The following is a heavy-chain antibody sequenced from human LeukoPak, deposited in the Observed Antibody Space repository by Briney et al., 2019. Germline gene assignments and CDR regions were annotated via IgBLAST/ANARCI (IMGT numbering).Heavy chain of an antibody. V-gene: IGHV1-46*01. Sequence: GASVKVSCKASGYTFTSYGISWVRQAPGQGLEWMGIINPSGGSTNYAQKFQGRVTMTRDTSTSTVYMELSSLRSEDTAVYYCARDHDYGDQNDYWGQGTLVTVSS. CDR3: ARDHDYGDQNDY. D-gene: IGHD4-17*01. J-gene: IGHJ4*02. CDR1: GYTFTSYG. CDR2: INPSGGST.